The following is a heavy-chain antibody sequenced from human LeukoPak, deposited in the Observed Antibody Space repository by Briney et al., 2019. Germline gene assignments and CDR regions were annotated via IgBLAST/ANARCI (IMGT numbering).Heavy chain of an antibody. J-gene: IGHJ4*02. Sequence: GGSLRLSCAASGFTFSSYAMHWVRQAPGKGLEWVAVISYDGSNKYYADSVKGRFTISRDNSKNTLYLQMNSLRAEDTAVYYCAREGGSKDILTGYLSFDYWGQGTLVTVSS. CDR2: ISYDGSNK. V-gene: IGHV3-30*04. CDR1: GFTFSSYA. CDR3: AREGGSKDILTGYLSFDY. D-gene: IGHD3-9*01.